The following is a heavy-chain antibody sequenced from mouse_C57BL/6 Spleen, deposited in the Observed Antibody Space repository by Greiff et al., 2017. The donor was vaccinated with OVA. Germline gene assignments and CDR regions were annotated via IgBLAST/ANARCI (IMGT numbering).Heavy chain of an antibody. V-gene: IGHV1-61*01. D-gene: IGHD4-1*01. CDR1: GYTFTSYW. J-gene: IGHJ3*01. Sequence: QVQLQQPGAELVRPGSSVKLSCKASGYTFTSYWMDWVKQRPGQGLEWIGNIYPSDSETHYNQKFKDKATLTVDKSSSTAYMKLSSLTSEDSAVYYCAREALTGTSAYWGQGTLVTVSA. CDR3: AREALTGTSAY. CDR2: IYPSDSET.